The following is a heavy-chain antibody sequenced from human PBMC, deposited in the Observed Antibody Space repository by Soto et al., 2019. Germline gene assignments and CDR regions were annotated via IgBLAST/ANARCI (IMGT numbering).Heavy chain of an antibody. CDR1: GFTFNNYA. CDR2: ITDSGSNK. J-gene: IGHJ4*02. Sequence: PGGSLRLSCAASGFTFNNYAMGWVRQAPGKGLEWVSAITDSGSNKYYADSVKGRFSISRDKSMSTLYLQMNSLRAEDTAVYYCAREAEALDYWGQGTLVTVSS. V-gene: IGHV3-23*01. CDR3: AREAEALDY. D-gene: IGHD6-6*01.